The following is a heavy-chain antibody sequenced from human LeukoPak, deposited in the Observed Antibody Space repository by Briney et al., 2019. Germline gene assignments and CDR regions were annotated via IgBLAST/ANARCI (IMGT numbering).Heavy chain of an antibody. Sequence: GGSLRLSCAASGFTFSRYAMHWVRQAPGKGLEWVAVISYDGYNKHYADSVKGRFTISRDNSKNTLYLQVNSLRPEDTAVYYCARDPSSSLAYDYYYMNVWGKGTTVTVSS. CDR1: GFTFSRYA. CDR3: ARDPSSSLAYDYYYMNV. J-gene: IGHJ6*03. D-gene: IGHD6-6*01. CDR2: ISYDGYNK. V-gene: IGHV3-30-3*01.